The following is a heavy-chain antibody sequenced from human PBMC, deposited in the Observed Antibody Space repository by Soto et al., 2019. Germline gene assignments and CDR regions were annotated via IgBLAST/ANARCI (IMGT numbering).Heavy chain of an antibody. J-gene: IGHJ5*02. CDR2: IYYSGST. CDR3: ARDCSGGSCYAGGWFDP. CDR1: GGSISSGGYY. V-gene: IGHV4-31*03. Sequence: SETLSLTCTVSGGSISSGGYYWSWIRQHPGKGLEWIGYIYYSGSTYYNPSLKSRVTISVDTSKNQFSLKLSSVTAADTAVYYCARDCSGGSCYAGGWFDPWGQGTLVTGS. D-gene: IGHD2-15*01.